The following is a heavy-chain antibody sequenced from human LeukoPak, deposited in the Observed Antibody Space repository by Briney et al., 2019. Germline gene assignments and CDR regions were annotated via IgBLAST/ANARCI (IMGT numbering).Heavy chain of an antibody. CDR1: GGSISSSSYY. J-gene: IGHJ4*02. D-gene: IGHD5-12*01. V-gene: IGHV4-39*01. Sequence: PSETLSLTCTVSGGSISSSSYYWGWIRQPPGKGLEWIGSIYYSGSTYYNPSLKSRATISIDTSKNQFSLDLSSVTAADTAVYYCARHYRGYGSFDYWGQGTLVTVSS. CDR3: ARHYRGYGSFDY. CDR2: IYYSGST.